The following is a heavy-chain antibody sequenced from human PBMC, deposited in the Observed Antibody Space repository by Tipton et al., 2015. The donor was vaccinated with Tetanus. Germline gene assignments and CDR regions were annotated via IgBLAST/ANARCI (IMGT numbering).Heavy chain of an antibody. CDR2: IYPGDSDT. V-gene: IGHV5-51*01. CDR3: ARAHCSDGVCNFDY. Sequence: QPVQSGGEVKKPGESLKISCKGSGYIFNNYWIGWVRQMPGKGLEWMGIIYPGDSDTRYSPSFQGQVTISVDKSISTAYLQWSGLKASDTSMFYCARAHCSDGVCNFDYWGQGALVTVAS. CDR1: GYIFNNYW. J-gene: IGHJ4*02. D-gene: IGHD2-8*01.